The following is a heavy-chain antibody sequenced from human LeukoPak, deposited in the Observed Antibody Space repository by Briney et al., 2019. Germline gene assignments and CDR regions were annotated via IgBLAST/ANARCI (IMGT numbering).Heavy chain of an antibody. CDR1: GFSLSTSGMC. J-gene: IGHJ4*02. V-gene: IGHV2-70*11. D-gene: IGHD6-13*01. CDR3: ARILYSSSWSYYFDY. CDR2: IDWDDDK. Sequence: SGPALVKPTQTLTLTCTFSGFSLSTSGMCVSWIRQPPGKALEWLARIDWDDDKYYSTSLKTRLTISKDTSKNQVVLTMTNMDPVDTATYYCARILYSSSWSYYFDYWGQGTLVTVSS.